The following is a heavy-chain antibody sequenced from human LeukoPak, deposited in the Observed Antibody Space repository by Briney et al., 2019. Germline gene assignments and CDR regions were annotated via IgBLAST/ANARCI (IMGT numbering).Heavy chain of an antibody. CDR3: ARGSRDGYNRGYFDY. Sequence: QAGGSLRLSCAASGFTFSSYWMHWVRQAPGKGLVWVSRINSDGSSTSYADSVKGRFIISRDNAKNTLYLQMNSLRAEDTAVYYCARGSRDGYNRGYFDYWGQGTLVTVSS. CDR2: INSDGSST. J-gene: IGHJ4*02. V-gene: IGHV3-74*01. D-gene: IGHD5-24*01. CDR1: GFTFSSYW.